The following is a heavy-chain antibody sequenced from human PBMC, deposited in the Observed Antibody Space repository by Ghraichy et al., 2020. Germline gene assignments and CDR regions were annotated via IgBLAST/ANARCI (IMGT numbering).Heavy chain of an antibody. CDR1: GFTFSTYV. Sequence: GGSLRLSCAASGFTFSTYVMSWVRQAPRKGLEWVSGISGSGGDTYFADSVKGRFTITRDNSKNTLYLQMNSLRAEDTAVYYCAKGIAAGTTTISYYYNGMDVWGQGTTVNVSS. CDR3: AKGIAAGTTTISYYYNGMDV. V-gene: IGHV3-23*01. J-gene: IGHJ6*02. CDR2: ISGSGGDT. D-gene: IGHD6-13*01.